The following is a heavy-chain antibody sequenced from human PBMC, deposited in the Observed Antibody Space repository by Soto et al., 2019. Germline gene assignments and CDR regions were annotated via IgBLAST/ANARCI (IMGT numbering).Heavy chain of an antibody. CDR3: ARDQRQNYYDSSGYYGGITFDI. D-gene: IGHD3-22*01. J-gene: IGHJ3*02. V-gene: IGHV4-61*01. CDR2: IYYSGST. CDR1: GGSVSSGSYY. Sequence: SETLSLTCTVSGGSVSSGSYYWSWIRQPPGKGLEWIGYIYYSGSTNYNPSLKSRVTISVDTSKNQFSLKLSSVTAADTAVYYCARDQRQNYYDSSGYYGGITFDIWGQGTMVTVSS.